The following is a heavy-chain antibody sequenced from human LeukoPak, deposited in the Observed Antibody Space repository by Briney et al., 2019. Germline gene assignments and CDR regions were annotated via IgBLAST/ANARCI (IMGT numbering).Heavy chain of an antibody. J-gene: IGHJ4*02. D-gene: IGHD3-10*01. Sequence: GASVKVSCKASGYTFTGHYMHWVRQAPGQGLEWMGWINPNSGGTNYAQKFQGRVTMTRDTSISTAYMELSRLRSDDTAVYYCARTRITMVRGVITTPYYWGQGTLVTVSS. CDR3: ARTRITMVRGVITTPYY. V-gene: IGHV1-2*02. CDR2: INPNSGGT. CDR1: GYTFTGHY.